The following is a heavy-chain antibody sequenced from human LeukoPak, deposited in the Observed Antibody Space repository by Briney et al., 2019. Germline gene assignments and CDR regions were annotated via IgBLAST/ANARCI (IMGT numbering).Heavy chain of an antibody. Sequence: GESLKISCKGFGYSFTTYCIGWVRQLPGKGLEWMGIIFPGDSETTYSPSFQGHVTISADKSISTAYLQWTSLKASDTAMYYCARHISQGRGGDYWGQGTLVTVSS. CDR1: GYSFTTYC. CDR3: ARHISQGRGGDY. J-gene: IGHJ4*02. CDR2: IFPGDSET. D-gene: IGHD1-26*01. V-gene: IGHV5-51*01.